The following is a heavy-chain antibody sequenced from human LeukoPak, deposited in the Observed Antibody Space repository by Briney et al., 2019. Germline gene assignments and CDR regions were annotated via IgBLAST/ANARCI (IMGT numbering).Heavy chain of an antibody. J-gene: IGHJ4*02. D-gene: IGHD2-2*01. V-gene: IGHV1-2*04. CDR1: GYTFTGYY. CDR3: ARGGGYCSSTSCNDGEKQESLVDY. Sequence: GASVKVSCKASGYTFTGYYMHWVRQAPGQGLEWMGWINPNSGGTNYAQKFQGWVTMTRDTSISTAYMELSRLRSDDTAVYYCARGGGYCSSTSCNDGEKQESLVDYWGQGTLVTVSS. CDR2: INPNSGGT.